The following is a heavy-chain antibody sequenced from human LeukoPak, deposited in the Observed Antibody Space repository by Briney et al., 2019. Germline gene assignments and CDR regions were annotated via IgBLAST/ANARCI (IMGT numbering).Heavy chain of an antibody. J-gene: IGHJ4*02. CDR1: GFTFSSYS. CDR2: ISSSSSYI. V-gene: IGHV3-21*01. Sequence: GGSLRLSCAASGFTFSSYSMNWVRQAPGKGLEWVASISSSSSYIYYADSVKGRFTISRDNAKNSLYLQMNSLRAEDTAVYYCARGPQPGLNYWGQGTLVTVSS. CDR3: ARGPQPGLNY. D-gene: IGHD1-14*01.